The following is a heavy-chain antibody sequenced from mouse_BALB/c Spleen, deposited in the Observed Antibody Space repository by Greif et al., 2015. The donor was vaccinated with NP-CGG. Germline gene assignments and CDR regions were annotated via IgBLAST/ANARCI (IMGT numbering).Heavy chain of an antibody. CDR3: ARLGDAMDY. CDR1: GFTFSSYT. CDR2: ISNGGGST. J-gene: IGHJ4*01. V-gene: IGHV5-12-2*01. Sequence: EVNLVESGGGLVQPGGSLKLSCAASGFTFSSYTMSWVRQTPEKRLEWVAYISNGGGSTYYPDTVKGRFTISRDNAKNTLYLQMSSLKSEDTAMYYCARLGDAMDYWGQGTSVTVSS.